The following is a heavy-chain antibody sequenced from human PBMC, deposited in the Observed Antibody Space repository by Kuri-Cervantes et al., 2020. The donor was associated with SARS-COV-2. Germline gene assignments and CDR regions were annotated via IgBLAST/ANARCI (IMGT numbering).Heavy chain of an antibody. CDR3: ARYRAFGAWADAFDL. CDR1: RYSISSGYY. J-gene: IGHJ3*01. V-gene: IGHV4-38-2*01. Sequence: SETLSLTCAVSRYSISSGYYWGWIRQPPGKGLEWIGSIYHSGSTYYNPSLKSRVTISVDTSKNQFSLKLSSVTAADTAVYYCARYRAFGAWADAFDLWVQGTMVTVSS. D-gene: IGHD3-10*01. CDR2: IYHSGST.